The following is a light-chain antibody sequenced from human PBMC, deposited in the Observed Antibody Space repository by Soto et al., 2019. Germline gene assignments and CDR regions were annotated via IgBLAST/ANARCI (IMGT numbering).Light chain of an antibody. J-gene: IGLJ2*01. CDR2: EVN. V-gene: IGLV2-8*01. CDR3: SSYAVSDSLV. Sequence: QSALTQPPSASGSPGQSVTISCTGTSSDVGGYDYVSWYQQHPGKVPKLMIYEVNKRPSGVPDRFSGSKSGNTASLTVSGLQTEDEADYYCSSYAVSDSLVFGGGTTVTV. CDR1: SSDVGGYDY.